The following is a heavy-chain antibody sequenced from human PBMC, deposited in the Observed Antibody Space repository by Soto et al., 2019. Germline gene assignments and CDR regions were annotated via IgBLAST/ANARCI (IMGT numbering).Heavy chain of an antibody. V-gene: IGHV3-23*01. CDR3: AKDRYGYCSGGSCCSDAFDI. D-gene: IGHD2-15*01. CDR2: ISSGGST. J-gene: IGHJ3*02. Sequence: EVQLLESGGGLVQPGGSLRLSCAASEFTFSTYAMSWVRQAPGKGLEWVSSISSGGSTYYADSVKGRFTISRDNSKNMLYLQMNSLRAEDTAVYYCAKDRYGYCSGGSCCSDAFDIWGQGTMVTVSS. CDR1: EFTFSTYA.